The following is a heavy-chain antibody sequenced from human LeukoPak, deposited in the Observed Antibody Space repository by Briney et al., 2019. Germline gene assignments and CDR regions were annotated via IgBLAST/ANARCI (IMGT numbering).Heavy chain of an antibody. V-gene: IGHV3-30*03. J-gene: IGHJ4*02. CDR3: ARPSVGLDY. D-gene: IGHD4-23*01. Sequence: PGRSLRLSCAASRFTFSSYGMHWVRQAPGKGLEWVAVISYDGSNKYYADSVKGRFTISRDNSKNTLYLQMNSLRAEDTAVYYCARPSVGLDYWGQGTLVTVSS. CDR2: ISYDGSNK. CDR1: RFTFSSYG.